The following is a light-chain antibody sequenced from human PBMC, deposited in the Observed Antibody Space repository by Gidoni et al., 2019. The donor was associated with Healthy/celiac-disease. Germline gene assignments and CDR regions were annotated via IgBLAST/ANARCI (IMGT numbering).Light chain of an antibody. CDR2: QDS. V-gene: IGLV3-1*01. CDR3: QAWDSSTVV. Sequence: FNLTQLPPVSFSPGQTASITCSGDKLGDKYACWYQQKPGQSPVLVIYQDSKRPSGIPERFSGSNSGNTATLTISGTQAMDEADYYCQAWDSSTVVFGGGTKLTVL. J-gene: IGLJ2*01. CDR1: KLGDKY.